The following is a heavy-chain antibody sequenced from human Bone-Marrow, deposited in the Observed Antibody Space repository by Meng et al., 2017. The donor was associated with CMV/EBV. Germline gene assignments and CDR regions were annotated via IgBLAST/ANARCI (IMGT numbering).Heavy chain of an antibody. CDR2: IIPIFGTA. Sequence: SVKVSCKASGYTFTSYDINWVRQAPGQGLEWMGGIIPIFGTANYAQKFQGRVTITTDESTSTAYMELSSLRSEDTAVYYCARVALLTYYYDSSPMDVWGQGTTVTVSS. CDR3: ARVALLTYYYDSSPMDV. V-gene: IGHV1-69*05. J-gene: IGHJ6*02. D-gene: IGHD3-22*01. CDR1: GYTFTSYD.